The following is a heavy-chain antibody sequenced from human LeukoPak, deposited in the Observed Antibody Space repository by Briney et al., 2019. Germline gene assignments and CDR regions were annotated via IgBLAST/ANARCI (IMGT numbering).Heavy chain of an antibody. J-gene: IGHJ4*02. CDR2: IVVGSGNT. Sequence: GASVKVSCKASGFTFTSSAVQWVRQARGQRLEWIGWIVVGSGNTNYAQKFQERVTITRDTSITTAYMELSRLRSDDTAVYYCARGTGAMTATFDYWGQGTLVTVSS. CDR1: GFTFTSSA. V-gene: IGHV1-58*01. D-gene: IGHD1-7*01. CDR3: ARGTGAMTATFDY.